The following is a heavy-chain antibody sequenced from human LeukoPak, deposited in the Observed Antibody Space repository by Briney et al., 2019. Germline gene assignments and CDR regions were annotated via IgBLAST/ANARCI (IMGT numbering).Heavy chain of an antibody. CDR2: ISSSSSYI. CDR3: ARDQDQWEPLAY. J-gene: IGHJ4*02. Sequence: GGSLRLSCAASGFTFGSYSMNWVRQAPGKGLEWVSSISSSSSYIYYADSVKGRFTISRDNAKNSLYLQMNSLRAEDTAVYYCARDQDQWEPLAYWGQGTLVTVSS. D-gene: IGHD1-26*01. V-gene: IGHV3-21*01. CDR1: GFTFGSYS.